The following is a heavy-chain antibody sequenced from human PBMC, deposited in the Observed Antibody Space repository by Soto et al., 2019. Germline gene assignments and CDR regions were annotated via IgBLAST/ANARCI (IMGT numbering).Heavy chain of an antibody. CDR3: ARDLRWFTHETWFEP. CDR2: ISSSSSYI. CDR1: GFTFSSYS. Sequence: GSLRLSCAASGFTFSSYSINCFRQAPGKGLEWVSSISSSSSYIYYADSVKGRFTISRDNAKNSLYLQMNSLRAEDTAVYYRARDLRWFTHETWFEPWGQGTLVTLSS. D-gene: IGHD3-10*01. V-gene: IGHV3-21*01. J-gene: IGHJ5*02.